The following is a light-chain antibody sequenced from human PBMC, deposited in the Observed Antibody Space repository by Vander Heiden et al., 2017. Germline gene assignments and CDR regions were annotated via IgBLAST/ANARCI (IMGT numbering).Light chain of an antibody. J-gene: IGLJ2*01. CDR1: SSDGESYNH. CDR3: CSYSGSRTYVV. V-gene: IGLV2-23*01. Sequence: SPLPQPASVSGPPRPSISISCTGTSSDGESYNHDSWYQQHQGKAPKLMMYEGSERPSGVANRFPGSKSGNTATLTISGLQVEDEADYYCCSYSGSRTYVVFGGGTKLTVI. CDR2: EGS.